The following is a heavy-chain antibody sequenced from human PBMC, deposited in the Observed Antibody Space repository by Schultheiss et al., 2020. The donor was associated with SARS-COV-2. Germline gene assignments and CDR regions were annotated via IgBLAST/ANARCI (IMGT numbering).Heavy chain of an antibody. V-gene: IGHV3-33*08. D-gene: IGHD5-12*01. CDR3: ARDWGYGGYSSYAFDI. CDR1: GFTFSAYS. J-gene: IGHJ3*02. Sequence: GGSLRLSCAASGFTFSAYSMNWVRQAPGKGLEWVAVIWYDGSNKYYADSVKGRFTISRDNSKNTLYLQMNSLRAEDTAVYYCARDWGYGGYSSYAFDIWGQGTMVTVSS. CDR2: IWYDGSNK.